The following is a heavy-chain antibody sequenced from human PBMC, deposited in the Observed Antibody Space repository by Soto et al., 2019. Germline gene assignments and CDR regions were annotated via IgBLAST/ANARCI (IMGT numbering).Heavy chain of an antibody. D-gene: IGHD3-10*01. V-gene: IGHV1-8*01. Sequence: ASVKVSCKASGYTFTSYDINWVRQATGQGLEWMGWMNPNSGNTGYAQKFQGRVTMTRNTSISTAYMELSSLRSEDTAVYYCARQKYYGSGSYSPQGYYYYMDVWGKGTTVTVSS. CDR2: MNPNSGNT. CDR1: GYTFTSYD. J-gene: IGHJ6*03. CDR3: ARQKYYGSGSYSPQGYYYYMDV.